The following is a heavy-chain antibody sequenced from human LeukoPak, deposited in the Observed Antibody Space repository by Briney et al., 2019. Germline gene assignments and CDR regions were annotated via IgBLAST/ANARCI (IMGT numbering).Heavy chain of an antibody. V-gene: IGHV4-34*01. D-gene: IGHD2/OR15-2a*01. J-gene: IGHJ4*02. CDR1: GGSFSGYY. Sequence: KSSETLSLTCAVYGGSFSGYYWSWIRQPPGKGLEWIGEINHSGSTNYNPSLKSRVTISVDTSKNQFSLKLSSVTAADTAVYYCARGIYPDYWGQGTLVTVSS. CDR3: ARGIYPDY. CDR2: INHSGST.